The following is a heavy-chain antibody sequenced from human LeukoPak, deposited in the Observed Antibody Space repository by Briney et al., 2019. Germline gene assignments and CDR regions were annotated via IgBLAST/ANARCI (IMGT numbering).Heavy chain of an antibody. CDR3: TRGGYSFGY. Sequence: PGGSLRLSCGASEFAFSDFYMTWIRQAPGKGLEWVSFIRNKAYGGTSEYAASVKGRFTMSRDDSKSIAYLQMNSLKAEDTAVYYCTRGGYSFGYWGQGTLVTVSS. D-gene: IGHD5-18*01. CDR1: EFAFSDFY. J-gene: IGHJ4*02. CDR2: IRNKAYGGTS. V-gene: IGHV3-71*01.